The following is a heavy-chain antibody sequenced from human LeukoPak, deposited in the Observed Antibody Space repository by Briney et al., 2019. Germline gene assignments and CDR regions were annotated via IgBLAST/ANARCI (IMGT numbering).Heavy chain of an antibody. Sequence: ASVKVSCKASGYTFTSYGISWVRQAPGQGLEWMGWISAYNGNTNYAQKLQGRVTMTTDTSTSTAYMELRSLRSDDTAVYYCARDRFYCGGDCYFNWFDPWGQGTLVTVSS. CDR1: GYTFTSYG. J-gene: IGHJ5*02. CDR2: ISAYNGNT. V-gene: IGHV1-18*01. D-gene: IGHD2-21*01. CDR3: ARDRFYCGGDCYFNWFDP.